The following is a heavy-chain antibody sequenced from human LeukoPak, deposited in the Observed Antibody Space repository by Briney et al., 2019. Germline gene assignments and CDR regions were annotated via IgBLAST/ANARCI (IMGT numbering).Heavy chain of an antibody. CDR3: LRRAVGETGRWFDP. J-gene: IGHJ5*02. Sequence: GESLKISCMGSGYDFSSHWIAWVRQMPGTRLEWLGIIYPDDSDTRYSPSFQGHVAISADKSISTTYLQWSSLKASDTATYYCLRRAVGETGRWFDPWGQGTLVTVSS. V-gene: IGHV5-51*01. D-gene: IGHD1-26*01. CDR2: IYPDDSDT. CDR1: GYDFSSHW.